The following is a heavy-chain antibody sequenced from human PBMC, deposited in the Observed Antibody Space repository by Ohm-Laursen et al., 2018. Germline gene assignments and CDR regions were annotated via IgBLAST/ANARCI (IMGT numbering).Heavy chain of an antibody. CDR3: ATPRVVAGTPVP. V-gene: IGHV3-23*01. J-gene: IGHJ5*02. Sequence: SLRLSCAASGFTLSSYAMSWVRQAPGKGLEWVSSISASGGSTYYADSVKGRVTISRDNSKNTLYLQMNSLRAEDTAVYYCATPRVVAGTPVPWGQGTLVSVSS. D-gene: IGHD2-15*01. CDR1: GFTLSSYA. CDR2: ISASGGST.